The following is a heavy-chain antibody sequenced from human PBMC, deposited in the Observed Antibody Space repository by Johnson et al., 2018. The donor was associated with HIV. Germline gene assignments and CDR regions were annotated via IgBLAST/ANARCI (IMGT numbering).Heavy chain of an antibody. D-gene: IGHD6-13*01. Sequence: QEQLVESGGGVVQPGRSLRLSCAASGFTFSRYAMHWVRQAPGKGLEWVAVISYDGSNKYYADSVKGRFTISRDNSKNTLYLQMNSLRAEDTAVYYCARECSSTRWTYGFDIWGQGTMVTVSS. CDR2: ISYDGSNK. J-gene: IGHJ3*02. CDR1: GFTFSRYA. V-gene: IGHV3-30-3*01. CDR3: ARECSSTRWTYGFDI.